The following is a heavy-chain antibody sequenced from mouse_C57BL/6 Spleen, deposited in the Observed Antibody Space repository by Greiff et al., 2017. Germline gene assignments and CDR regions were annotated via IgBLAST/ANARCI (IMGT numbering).Heavy chain of an antibody. CDR1: GYTFTSYG. CDR2: IYPRSGNT. CDR3: AVHDCYGSGLWYFDV. J-gene: IGHJ1*03. V-gene: IGHV1-81*01. D-gene: IGHD1-1*01. Sequence: QVQLQQSGAELARPGASVKLSCKASGYTFTSYGISWVKQRTGQGLEWIGEIYPRSGNTYYNEKFKGKATLTADKSSSTAYMEIRSLTSEDSAVYVCAVHDCYGSGLWYFDVWGTGTTVTVSS.